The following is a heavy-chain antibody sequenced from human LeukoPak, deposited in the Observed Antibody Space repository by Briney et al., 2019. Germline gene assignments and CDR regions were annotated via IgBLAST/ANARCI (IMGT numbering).Heavy chain of an antibody. CDR2: IYYSGST. V-gene: IGHV4-39*01. CDR1: GGSISSSSYY. Sequence: PSETLSLTCTVSGGSISSSSYYWGWIRQPPGKGLEGIGSIYYSGSTYYSPSLKSRVTISVDTSKNQFSLKLSSVTAADTAVHYCARIAVAGTWCDYWGQGTLVTVSS. D-gene: IGHD6-19*01. CDR3: ARIAVAGTWCDY. J-gene: IGHJ4*02.